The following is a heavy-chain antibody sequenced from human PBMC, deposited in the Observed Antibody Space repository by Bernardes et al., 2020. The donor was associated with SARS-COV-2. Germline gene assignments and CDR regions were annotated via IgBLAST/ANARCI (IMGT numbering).Heavy chain of an antibody. J-gene: IGHJ6*02. CDR1: GFTFSSYA. CDR3: ARPRAHSYYYAMDV. D-gene: IGHD3-10*01. CDR2: ISSYSGST. Sequence: GGSLRLSCAASGFTFSSYAMSWVRQAPGKGLEWVSTISSYSGSTYYADSVKGRFTISRDNSKNTLYLQMNSLRAEDTAVYYCARPRAHSYYYAMDVWGQGTTVTVSS. V-gene: IGHV3-23*01.